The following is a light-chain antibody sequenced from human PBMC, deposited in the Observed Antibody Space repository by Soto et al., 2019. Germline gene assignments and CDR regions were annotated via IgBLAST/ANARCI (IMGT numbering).Light chain of an antibody. CDR2: DTS. CDR3: QPYNNRPLT. CDR1: QGIGDT. J-gene: IGKJ4*01. Sequence: EVVMRQSPATLSVSSGEGATLSCRASQGIGDTLAWYQHKPGQTPRLLIYDTSTRATGVPTRFSGSRSGAEFTLTITILQSEDFAVYYCQPYNNRPLTFGGGTKVEIK. V-gene: IGKV3-15*01.